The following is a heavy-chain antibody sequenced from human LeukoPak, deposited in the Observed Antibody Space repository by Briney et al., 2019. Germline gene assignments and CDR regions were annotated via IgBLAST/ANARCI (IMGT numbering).Heavy chain of an antibody. CDR2: IWTSGGDI. J-gene: IGHJ4*02. D-gene: IGHD7-27*01. CDR1: GFIFSSYV. CDR3: ARDPNWGSGY. V-gene: IGHV3-23*01. Sequence: PGGSLRLSCAASGFIFSSYVMIGVRQAPGRGLVWVSIIWTSGGDIHYADSVKGRFSISRDNSKNTLSLQMNSLRVDDTAVYYCARDPNWGSGYWGQGTLVTVSS.